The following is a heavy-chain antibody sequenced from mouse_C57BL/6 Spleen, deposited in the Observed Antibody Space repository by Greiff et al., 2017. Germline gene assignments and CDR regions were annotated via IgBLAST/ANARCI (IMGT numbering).Heavy chain of an antibody. V-gene: IGHV1-81*01. CDR1: GYTFTSYG. CDR2: IYPRSGNT. J-gene: IGHJ2*01. CDR3: ARSDEEEGGFDY. Sequence: VQLQQSGAELARPGASVKLSCKASGYTFTSYGIRWVKQRPGQGLEWIGEIYPRSGNTYYNEKFKGKATLTADKSSSTAYMELRSLTSEDSAVYFCARSDEEEGGFDYWGQGTTLTVSS.